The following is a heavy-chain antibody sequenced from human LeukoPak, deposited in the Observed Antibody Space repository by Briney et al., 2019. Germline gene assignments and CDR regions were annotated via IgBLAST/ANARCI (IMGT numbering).Heavy chain of an antibody. CDR2: IYYSGST. J-gene: IGHJ4*02. V-gene: IGHV4-30-4*01. CDR3: ARVGVTGISL. Sequence: SETLSLTCTVSGGSISSRDHYWSWIRQPPGNGLEWIGYIYYSGSTYYNPPLKSRVTISVDTSENQFSLRLRPVTDADTAVYYCARVGVTGISLWGQGTLVTVSS. D-gene: IGHD1-20*01. CDR1: GGSISSRDHY.